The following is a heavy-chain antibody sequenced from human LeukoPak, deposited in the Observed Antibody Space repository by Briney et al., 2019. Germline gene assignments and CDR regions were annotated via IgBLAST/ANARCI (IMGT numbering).Heavy chain of an antibody. CDR2: IKQDGSEK. CDR1: GFTFSSYW. CDR3: ARDGHVLRFLEWLPTDYMDV. J-gene: IGHJ6*03. D-gene: IGHD3-3*01. Sequence: PGGSLRLSCAASGFTFSSYWMSWVRQAPWKGLEWVANIKQDGSEKYYVDSVKGRFTISRDNAKNSLYLQMNSLRAEDTAVYYCARDGHVLRFLEWLPTDYMDVWGKGTTVTVPS. V-gene: IGHV3-7*01.